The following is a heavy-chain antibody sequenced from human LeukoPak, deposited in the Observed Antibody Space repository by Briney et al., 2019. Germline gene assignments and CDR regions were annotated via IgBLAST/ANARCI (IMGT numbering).Heavy chain of an antibody. CDR3: AKYDSCGYYRGGNVFDI. V-gene: IGHV4-30-4*01. D-gene: IGHD3-22*01. CDR1: GASISSGGYY. CDR2: ISYSGRT. Sequence: SQTLSLTCSVSGASISSGGYYWSWFRQPPGEGLEWIGYISYSGRTYYNPSLKSRLTISLDTSKNQFSLKLSSVTATDTAVYYCAKYDSCGYYRGGNVFDIWGQGTMVTVSS. J-gene: IGHJ3*02.